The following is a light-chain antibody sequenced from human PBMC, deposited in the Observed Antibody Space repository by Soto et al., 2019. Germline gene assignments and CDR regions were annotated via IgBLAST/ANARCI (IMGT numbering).Light chain of an antibody. CDR3: ISYTGSDTSYV. Sequence: QSVLTQPASVSGSPGQSITISCSGTSSDIGSYNYVAWYQQFPGNTPKLIIYEVSNRPSGVSSRFSGSKSGNTASLTISGLQYDDEADYYCISYTGSDTSYVFGTGTQVTVL. CDR1: SSDIGSYNY. J-gene: IGLJ1*01. CDR2: EVS. V-gene: IGLV2-14*03.